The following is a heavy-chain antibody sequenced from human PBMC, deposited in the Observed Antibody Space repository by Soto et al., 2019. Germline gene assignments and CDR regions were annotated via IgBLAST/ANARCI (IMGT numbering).Heavy chain of an antibody. Sequence: TLSPTCGVSGGYISGGDYSWCRIRQPPGKGLELIGIIYNSGSTYYNSSLKRRVTISVDRSKNHLFLNLTSVTAAYTDVYYCATYRKFFKIWGQGTKGTVS. J-gene: IGHJ3*02. V-gene: IGHV4-30-2*01. CDR1: GGYISGGDYS. CDR2: IYNSGST. CDR3: ATYRKFFKI.